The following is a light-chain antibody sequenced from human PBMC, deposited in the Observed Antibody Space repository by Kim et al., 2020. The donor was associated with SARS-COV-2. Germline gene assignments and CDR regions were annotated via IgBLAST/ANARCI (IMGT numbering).Light chain of an antibody. CDR3: MQGIKIPWT. Sequence: PASNTGKAGWRARQSDGRTWLYWYQQKPGQATQLLIHEASIRFSGVPERFTGSGSGTDFTLEINRVEAEDVGVYYCMQGIKIPWTFGQGTKVDIK. CDR2: EAS. V-gene: IGKV2-29*03. J-gene: IGKJ1*01. CDR1: WRARQSDGRTW.